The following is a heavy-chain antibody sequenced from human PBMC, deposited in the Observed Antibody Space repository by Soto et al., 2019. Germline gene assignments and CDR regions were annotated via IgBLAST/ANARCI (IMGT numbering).Heavy chain of an antibody. V-gene: IGHV3-23*01. CDR2: ISGSGGST. D-gene: IGHD3-3*01. CDR1: GFTFSSYA. Sequence: PXESLRLSFAASGFTFSSYAMSWVRQAPGKGLEWVSAISGSGGSTYYADSVKGRFTISRDNSKNTLYLQMNSLRAEDTAVYYCAKHYDFPSGYYTAFNWFDPWGQGTLVTVSS. CDR3: AKHYDFPSGYYTAFNWFDP. J-gene: IGHJ5*02.